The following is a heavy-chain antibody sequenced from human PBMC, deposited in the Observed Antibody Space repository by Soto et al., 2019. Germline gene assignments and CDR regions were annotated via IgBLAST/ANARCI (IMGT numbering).Heavy chain of an antibody. D-gene: IGHD1-1*01. CDR3: ARERGAYYSYYGMDV. CDR1: GYTFTSYD. J-gene: IGHJ6*02. V-gene: IGHV1-8*01. Sequence: ASVKVSCKASGYTFTSYDINWVRRATGQGLEWMGWMNPNSGNTGYAQKFQGRVTMTRNTSISTAYMELSSLRSEDTAVYYCARERGAYYSYYGMDVWGQGTTVTVSS. CDR2: MNPNSGNT.